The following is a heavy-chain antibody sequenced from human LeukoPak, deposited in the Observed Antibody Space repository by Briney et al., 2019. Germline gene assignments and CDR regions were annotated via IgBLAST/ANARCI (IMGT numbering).Heavy chain of an antibody. CDR3: ARPLAVAGTVVTPDY. V-gene: IGHV3-9*01. Sequence: PGGSLRLSCAASGFTFDDYAMHWVRQAPGRGLEWVSGISWNSGSIGYADSVKGRFTISRDNAKNSLYLQMNSLRAEDTAVYYCARPLAVAGTVVTPDYWGQGTLVTVSS. CDR1: GFTFDDYA. J-gene: IGHJ4*02. CDR2: ISWNSGSI. D-gene: IGHD6-19*01.